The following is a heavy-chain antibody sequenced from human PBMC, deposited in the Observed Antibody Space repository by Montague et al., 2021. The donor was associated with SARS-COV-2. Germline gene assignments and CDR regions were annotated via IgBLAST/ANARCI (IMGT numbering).Heavy chain of an antibody. CDR2: ISAHTGTT. J-gene: IGHJ4*02. CDR3: ARVQTGNFDF. CDR1: GYTLSNCG. D-gene: IGHD1-1*01. V-gene: IGHV1-18*01. Sequence: SVKVSCKASGYTLSNCGISWMRQGPGQRPEWMGWISAHTGTTAYAQRLQGRITLTADRSTNTAYMELRGLTSDDTALYYCARVQTGNFDFWGQGTLVTVSS.